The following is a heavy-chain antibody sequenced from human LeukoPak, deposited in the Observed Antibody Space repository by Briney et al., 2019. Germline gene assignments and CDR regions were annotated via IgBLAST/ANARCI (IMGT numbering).Heavy chain of an antibody. CDR1: GFTLSSYS. D-gene: IGHD6-6*01. Sequence: PGGPLRLSCPASGFTLSSYSMNWVRQAPGKGLEWVSSISSSSSYICYADSVKGRFTISRDNAKNSLYLQMNSLRAEDTAVYYCASRPEGNYWGQGTLVTVSS. CDR2: ISSSSSYI. CDR3: ASRPEGNY. V-gene: IGHV3-21*01. J-gene: IGHJ4*02.